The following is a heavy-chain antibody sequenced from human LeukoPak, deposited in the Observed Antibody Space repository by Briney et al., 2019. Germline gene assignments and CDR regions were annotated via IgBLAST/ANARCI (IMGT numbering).Heavy chain of an antibody. V-gene: IGHV4-59*01. CDR1: GGSISSYY. D-gene: IGHD6-13*01. CDR2: IYYSGST. CDR3: ATRSPWGIAAAGTRFNY. Sequence: SETLSLTCTVSGGSISSYYWSWIRQPPGKGLEWIGYIYYSGSTNYNPSLKSRVTISVDTSKNQFSLKLSSVTAADTAVYYCATRSPWGIAAAGTRFNYWGQGTLVTVSS. J-gene: IGHJ4*02.